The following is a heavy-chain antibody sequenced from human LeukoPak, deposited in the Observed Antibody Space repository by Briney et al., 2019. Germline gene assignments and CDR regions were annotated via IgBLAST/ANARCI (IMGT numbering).Heavy chain of an antibody. CDR1: GFTVITND. CDR3: ARGVEPLAANTLAY. J-gene: IGHJ4*02. D-gene: IGHD1-14*01. Sequence: GGSLRVSCAASGFTVITNDMTWVRQAPGKGLEWVSVLYSDGNTKYADSVQGRFTISRDNSKNTLYLEMNSLSPDDTAVYYCARGVEPLAANTLAYWGQGTLVTVSS. CDR2: LYSDGNT. V-gene: IGHV3-53*01.